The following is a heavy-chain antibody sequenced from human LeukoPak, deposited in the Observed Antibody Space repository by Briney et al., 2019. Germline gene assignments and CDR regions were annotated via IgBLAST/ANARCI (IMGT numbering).Heavy chain of an antibody. V-gene: IGHV3-15*01. J-gene: IGHJ5*02. CDR1: GFTFDDYA. CDR2: IKSKTDGGTT. D-gene: IGHD2-2*01. CDR3: TTDTIVVVPAARGGDTWFDP. Sequence: GGSLRLSCAASGFTFDDYAMHWVRQAPGKGLEWVGRIKSKTDGGTTDYAAPVKGRFTISRDDSKNTLYLQMNSLKTEDTAVYYCTTDTIVVVPAARGGDTWFDPWGQGTLVTVSS.